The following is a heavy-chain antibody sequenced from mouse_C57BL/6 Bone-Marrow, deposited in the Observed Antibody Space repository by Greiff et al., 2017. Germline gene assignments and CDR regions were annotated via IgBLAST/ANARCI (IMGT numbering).Heavy chain of an antibody. D-gene: IGHD1-1*01. CDR3: TRQATVVSHFDY. J-gene: IGHJ2*01. V-gene: IGHV6-6*01. CDR2: IRNKANNHAT. Sequence: EVKVEESGGGLVQPGGSMKLSCAASGFTFSDAWMDWVRQSPEKGLEWVAEIRNKANNHATYYAESVKGRFTISRDDSKSSVYLQMNSLRAEDTGIYYCTRQATVVSHFDYWGQGTTLTVSS. CDR1: GFTFSDAW.